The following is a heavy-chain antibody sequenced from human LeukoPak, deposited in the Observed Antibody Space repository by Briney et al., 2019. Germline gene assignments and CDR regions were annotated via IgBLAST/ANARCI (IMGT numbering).Heavy chain of an antibody. V-gene: IGHV3-30*02. CDR2: IRYDGSNK. CDR3: ARDHLGATVNSYYMDV. D-gene: IGHD4-11*01. CDR1: GFTFSSYG. Sequence: GGSLRLSCAASGFTFSSYGMHWVRQAPGKGLEWVAFIRYDGSNKYYADSVKGRFTISRDNSKNTLYLQMNSLRAEDTAVYYCARDHLGATVNSYYMDVWGKGTTVTVSS. J-gene: IGHJ6*03.